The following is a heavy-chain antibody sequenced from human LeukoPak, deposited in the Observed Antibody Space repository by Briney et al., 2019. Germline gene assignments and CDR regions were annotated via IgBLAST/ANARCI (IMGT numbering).Heavy chain of an antibody. V-gene: IGHV3-48*03. CDR2: ISRSSGTI. D-gene: IGHD4-17*01. Sequence: PGGSLRLSCAASGFTFSNYEMYWVRQAPGKGLEWVSYISRSSGTIYSADSVKGRFTISRDDAKSSLYLQMNSVRAEDTAVYYCARGDHDYGDPTRDFWGKGTLVTVSS. CDR1: GFTFSNYE. CDR3: ARGDHDYGDPTRDF. J-gene: IGHJ4*02.